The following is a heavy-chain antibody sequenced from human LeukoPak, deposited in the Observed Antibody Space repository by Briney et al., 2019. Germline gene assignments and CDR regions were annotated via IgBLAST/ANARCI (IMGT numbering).Heavy chain of an antibody. V-gene: IGHV1-46*01. CDR3: ARDRNMVRGAAYYYYYMDV. Sequence: GASVKVSCKASGYTFTSYYMHWVRQAPGQGLEWMGIINPSGGSTSYAQKFQGRVTMTRDMSTSTVYMELSSLRSEDTAVYYCARDRNMVRGAAYYYYYMDVWGKGTTATISS. D-gene: IGHD3-10*01. J-gene: IGHJ6*03. CDR1: GYTFTSYY. CDR2: INPSGGST.